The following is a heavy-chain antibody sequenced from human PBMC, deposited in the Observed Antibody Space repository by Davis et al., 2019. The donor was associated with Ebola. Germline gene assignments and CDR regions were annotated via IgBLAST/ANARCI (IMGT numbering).Heavy chain of an antibody. CDR2: ISSSSSYI. J-gene: IGHJ5*02. CDR1: GFTFSDYY. CDR3: AKLSGAGTTKTWFDP. D-gene: IGHD1-7*01. Sequence: GESLKISCAASGFTFSDYYMSWIRQAPGKGLEWVSSISSSSSYIYYADSVKGRFTISRDNSKNSLYLQMNSLRTEDTALYYCAKLSGAGTTKTWFDPWGQGTLVTVSS. V-gene: IGHV3-11*03.